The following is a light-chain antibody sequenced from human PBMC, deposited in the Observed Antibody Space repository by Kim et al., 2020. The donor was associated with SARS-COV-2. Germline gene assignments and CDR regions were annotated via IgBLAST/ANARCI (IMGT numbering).Light chain of an antibody. CDR3: AAWDAGLTSVV. V-gene: IGLV1-47*01. Sequence: GQGTSMSCSGRSSNIGSNFVYWDQQLPGTAPKLLFYRNDQRPSGVPDRFSVSKSGTSASLAISGLRSEDEGDYYCAAWDAGLTSVVFGGGTKVTVL. CDR1: SSNIGSNF. J-gene: IGLJ3*02. CDR2: RND.